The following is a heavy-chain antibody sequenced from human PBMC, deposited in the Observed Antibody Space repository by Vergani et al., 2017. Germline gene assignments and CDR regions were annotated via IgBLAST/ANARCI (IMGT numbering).Heavy chain of an antibody. CDR1: GASITSGSFY. J-gene: IGHJ4*02. D-gene: IGHD5-12*01. V-gene: IGHV4-61*02. CDR2: IHASGTK. CDR3: ARATILSFDY. Sequence: QVHLHEAGPGLVKPSQTLSLTCTVSGASITSGSFYWSWIRQPAGKGLEWIGRIHASGTKNYNPSLRSRVTLSVDTSKNQLSLKLSSVTAADTAVYYCARATILSFDYWGQGTLVTVSS.